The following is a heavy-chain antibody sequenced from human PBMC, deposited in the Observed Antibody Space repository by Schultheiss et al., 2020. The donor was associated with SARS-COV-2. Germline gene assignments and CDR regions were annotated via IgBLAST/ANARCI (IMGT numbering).Heavy chain of an antibody. V-gene: IGHV3-48*03. D-gene: IGHD6-6*01. J-gene: IGHJ4*02. CDR2: ISSSGSTI. CDR3: ARAHSSSSGGLYYFDY. CDR1: GFTFSSYE. Sequence: GGSLRLSCAASGFTFSSYEMNWVRQAPGKGLEWVSYISSSGSTIYYADSVKGRFTISRDNAKNSLYLQMNSLRAEDTAVYYCARAHSSSSGGLYYFDYWGQGTLVTVAS.